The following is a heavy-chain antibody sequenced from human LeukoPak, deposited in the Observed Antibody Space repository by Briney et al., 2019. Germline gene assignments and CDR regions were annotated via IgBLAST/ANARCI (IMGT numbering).Heavy chain of an antibody. CDR3: ASCTNAVMGFDY. CDR2: IYYSGST. Sequence: NTSETLSLTCTVSGGSVSSGSYYWSWIRQPPGKGLEWIGYIYYSGSTNYNPSLKSRVTISVDTSKNQFSLKLSSVTAADTAVYYCASCTNAVMGFDYWGQGTLVTVSS. CDR1: GGSVSSGSYY. J-gene: IGHJ4*02. D-gene: IGHD2-8*01. V-gene: IGHV4-61*01.